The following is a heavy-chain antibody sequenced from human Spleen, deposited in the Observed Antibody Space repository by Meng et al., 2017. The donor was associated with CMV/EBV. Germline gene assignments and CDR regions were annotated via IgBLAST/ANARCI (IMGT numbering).Heavy chain of an antibody. D-gene: IGHD3-16*01. CDR2: IYYSGST. CDR3: ARDLVGWFDP. V-gene: IGHV4-59*01. CDR1: GDSISNYF. J-gene: IGHJ5*02. Sequence: SETLSLTCTVSGDSISNYFWSWIRQPPGKGLEWIGYIYYSGSTIYNPSLKSRVTISVDTSKNQFSLKLTSVTAADTAIYYCARDLVGWFDPWGQGTLVTVSS.